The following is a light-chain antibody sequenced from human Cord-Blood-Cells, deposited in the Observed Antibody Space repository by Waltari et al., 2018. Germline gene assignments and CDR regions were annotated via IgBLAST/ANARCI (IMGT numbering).Light chain of an antibody. Sequence: IQMTQSPSSLSASVGDRVTITCRASQGISSYLNCYQQKPGKAPKLLISAAASLKSGVPSRFSGSGSGTDFTLTISSLQPEDFATYYCQQSYSTPIFTVGPGTKVDIK. CDR1: QGISSY. V-gene: IGKV1-39*01. CDR2: AAA. CDR3: QQSYSTPIFT. J-gene: IGKJ3*01.